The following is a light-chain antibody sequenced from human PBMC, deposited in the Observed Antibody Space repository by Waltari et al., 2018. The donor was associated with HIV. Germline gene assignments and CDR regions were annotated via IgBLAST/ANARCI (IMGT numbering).Light chain of an antibody. J-gene: IGLJ3*02. CDR1: SLRNYH. CDR3: NSRDSSGNHLR. CDR2: DKN. V-gene: IGLV3-19*01. Sequence: SSELTQDPAVSVALGQTVRITCQGDSLRNYHATWYQQRPGQAPVLVIYDKNNRPSGIPDRFSGSSSGNTASLTITGAQAEDEADYYCNSRDSSGNHLRFGGGTKLTVL.